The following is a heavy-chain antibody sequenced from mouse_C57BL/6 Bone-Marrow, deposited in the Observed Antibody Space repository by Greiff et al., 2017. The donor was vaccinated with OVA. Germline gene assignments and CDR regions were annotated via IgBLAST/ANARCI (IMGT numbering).Heavy chain of an antibody. CDR2: IRNKANGYTT. CDR3: ARSLITTARFAY. J-gene: IGHJ3*01. Sequence: VQLKESGGGLVQPGGSLSLSCAASGFTFTDYYMSWVRQPPGKALEWLGFIRNKANGYTTEYSASVKGRFTISRDNSQSILYLQMNALRAEDSATYYCARSLITTARFAYWGQGTLVTVSA. D-gene: IGHD1-1*01. CDR1: GFTFTDYY. V-gene: IGHV7-3*01.